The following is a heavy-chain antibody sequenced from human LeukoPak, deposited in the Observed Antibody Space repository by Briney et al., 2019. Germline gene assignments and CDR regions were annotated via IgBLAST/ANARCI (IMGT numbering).Heavy chain of an antibody. CDR2: IIPIFGTT. CDR1: GGTFSSYA. D-gene: IGHD6-25*01. CDR3: AREGLAARWFDP. V-gene: IGHV1-69*13. J-gene: IGHJ5*02. Sequence: SVKVSCKASGGTFSSYAISWVRQAPGQGLEWMGGIIPIFGTTNYAQKFQGRVTITADESTSTAYMELSSLRSEDTAVYYCAREGLAARWFDPWGQGTLVTVSS.